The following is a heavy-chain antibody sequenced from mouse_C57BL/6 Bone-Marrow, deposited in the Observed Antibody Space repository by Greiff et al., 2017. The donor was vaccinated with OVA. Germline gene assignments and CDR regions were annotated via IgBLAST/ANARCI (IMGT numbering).Heavy chain of an antibody. Sequence: QVQLQQPGAELVMPGASVKLSCKASGYTFTSYWMHWVKQRPGQGLEWIGEIDPSDSYTNYNQKFKGKSTLTVDKSSSTAYMQLSSLTSEDSAVYYCAREGNYYGSSYDDWGQGTTLTVSS. CDR3: AREGNYYGSSYDD. CDR2: IDPSDSYT. CDR1: GYTFTSYW. V-gene: IGHV1-69*01. J-gene: IGHJ2*01. D-gene: IGHD1-1*01.